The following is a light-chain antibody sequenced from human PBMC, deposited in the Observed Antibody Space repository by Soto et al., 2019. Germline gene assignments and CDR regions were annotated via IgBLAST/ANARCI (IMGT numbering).Light chain of an antibody. Sequence: DIQMTQSPSTLSGSVGDRITIXXRGSQTISSWLAWYQQKPGKAPKXVIYKASTLKSGVPSRFSGSGSGTEFTLTISSLQPDDFATYYCQHYNSYSEAFGQGTKVDIK. CDR2: KAS. CDR3: QHYNSYSEA. J-gene: IGKJ1*01. CDR1: QTISSW. V-gene: IGKV1-5*03.